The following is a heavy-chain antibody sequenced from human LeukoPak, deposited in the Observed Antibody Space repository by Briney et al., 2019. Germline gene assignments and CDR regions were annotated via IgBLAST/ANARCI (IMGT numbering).Heavy chain of an antibody. Sequence: HTGGSLRLSCAASEFTFSIYAMSWVRQAPGKGLEWVSSITSAGENTFYTGSVKGRFTISRDNSRNTLYLQMNSLRAEDTAIYYCAKDRPNYYGSNGHYYRRDGDYWGQGTLVTVSS. CDR3: AKDRPNYYGSNGHYYRRDGDY. J-gene: IGHJ4*02. V-gene: IGHV3-23*01. CDR2: ITSAGENT. D-gene: IGHD3-22*01. CDR1: EFTFSIYA.